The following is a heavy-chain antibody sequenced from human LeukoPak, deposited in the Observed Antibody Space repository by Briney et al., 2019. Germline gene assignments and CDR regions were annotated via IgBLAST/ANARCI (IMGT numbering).Heavy chain of an antibody. V-gene: IGHV3-23*01. J-gene: IGHJ4*02. CDR3: AEDRGDSSGYYDY. CDR2: ISGSGGST. CDR1: GFTFSSYA. Sequence: GGSLRLSCAASGFTFSSYAMSWVRQAPGKGLEWVSAISGSGGSTYYADSVKGRFTISRDNSKNTLYLQMNSLRAEDTAVYYCAEDRGDSSGYYDYWGQGTLVTVSS. D-gene: IGHD3-22*01.